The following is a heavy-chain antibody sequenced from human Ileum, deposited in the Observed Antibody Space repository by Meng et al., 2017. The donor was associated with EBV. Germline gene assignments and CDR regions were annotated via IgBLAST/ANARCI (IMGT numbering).Heavy chain of an antibody. J-gene: IGHJ5*01. Sequence: QTPLKEYGPTVVKPTQTLTLTCTFSGLSLSTSGVGVGWIRQPPGKALEWLAMIYGQGDKHYSPSLTSRLTITKDTSKNQVVLTMTNMDSVDTATYYCALRPRQLLRGWFDSWGQGALVTVSS. CDR3: ALRPRQLLRGWFDS. D-gene: IGHD6-13*01. V-gene: IGHV2-5*01. CDR1: GLSLSTSGVG. CDR2: IYGQGDK.